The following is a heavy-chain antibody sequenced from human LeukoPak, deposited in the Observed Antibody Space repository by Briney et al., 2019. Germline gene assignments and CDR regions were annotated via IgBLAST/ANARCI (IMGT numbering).Heavy chain of an antibody. CDR1: GYTFTGYY. D-gene: IGHD2-15*01. CDR2: INPNSGGT. Sequence: ASVKVSCRASGYTFTGYYMHWVRQAPGQGLEWMGWINPNSGGTNYAQKFQGRVTMTRDTSISTAYMELSSLRSEDTAVYYCARGGIIVVVVAATPWFDPWGQGTLVTVSS. J-gene: IGHJ5*02. CDR3: ARGGIIVVVVAATPWFDP. V-gene: IGHV1-2*02.